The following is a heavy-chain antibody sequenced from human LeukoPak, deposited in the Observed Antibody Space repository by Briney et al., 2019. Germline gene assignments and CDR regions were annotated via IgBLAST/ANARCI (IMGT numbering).Heavy chain of an antibody. CDR1: GYSISSGYY. Sequence: SETLSLTCAVSGYSISSGYYWGWIRQPPGKGLEWIGSIYHSGSTYYNPSLKSRVTISVDTSKNQFSLKLSSATAADTAVYYCARVTPVVVVAATDAFDIWGQGTMVTVSS. CDR3: ARVTPVVVVAATDAFDI. J-gene: IGHJ3*02. V-gene: IGHV4-38-2*01. CDR2: IYHSGST. D-gene: IGHD2-15*01.